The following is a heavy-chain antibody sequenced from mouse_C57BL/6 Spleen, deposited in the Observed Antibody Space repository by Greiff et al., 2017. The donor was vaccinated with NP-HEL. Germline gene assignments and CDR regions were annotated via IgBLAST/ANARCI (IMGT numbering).Heavy chain of an antibody. J-gene: IGHJ3*01. CDR3: ARSGTVFAY. D-gene: IGHD4-1*01. Sequence: QVQLQQSGPELVKPGASVKISCKASGYAFSSSWMNWVKQGPGKGLEWIGRIYPGDGDTNYNGKFKGKATLTADKSSSTAYMQLSSLTSEDSAVYFCARSGTVFAYWGQGTLVTVSA. CDR1: GYAFSSSW. V-gene: IGHV1-82*01. CDR2: IYPGDGDT.